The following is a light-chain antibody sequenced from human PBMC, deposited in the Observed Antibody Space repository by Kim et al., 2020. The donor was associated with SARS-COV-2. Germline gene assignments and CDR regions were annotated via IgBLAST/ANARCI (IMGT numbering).Light chain of an antibody. CDR3: RQYDTTPLT. Sequence: EIVLTQSPGTLSLSPGERATLSCRASQSVSSNYLAWYQQKPGQAPRLLIYGASSRAAGIPDRSSGSGSGTDFTLTISRLEPEDFAVYYYRQYDTTPLTFGGGTKVDIK. V-gene: IGKV3-20*01. CDR1: QSVSSNY. CDR2: GAS. J-gene: IGKJ4*01.